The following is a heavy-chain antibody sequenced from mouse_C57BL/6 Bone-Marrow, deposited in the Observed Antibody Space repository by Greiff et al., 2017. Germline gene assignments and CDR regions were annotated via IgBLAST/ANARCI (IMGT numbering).Heavy chain of an antibody. CDR3: ARTIYYGNYDY. CDR1: GYAFSSYW. Sequence: VKLMESGAELVKPGASVKISCTASGYAFSSYWMNWVKQRPGKGLEWIGQIYPGDGDTNYNGKFKGKATLTADKSSSTAYMQLSSLTSEDSAVYCCARTIYYGNYDYWGQGTTLTVSS. V-gene: IGHV1-80*01. CDR2: IYPGDGDT. J-gene: IGHJ2*01. D-gene: IGHD2-1*01.